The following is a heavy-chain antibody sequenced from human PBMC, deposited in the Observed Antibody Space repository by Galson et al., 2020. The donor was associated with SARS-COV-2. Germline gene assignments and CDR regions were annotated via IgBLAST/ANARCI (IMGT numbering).Heavy chain of an antibody. D-gene: IGHD3-22*01. CDR2: ISYDGSNK. J-gene: IGHJ5*02. CDR1: GFTFSSYA. Sequence: QLGESLKISCAASGFTFSSYAMHWVRQAPGKGLEWVAVISYDGSNKYYADSVKGRFTISRDNSKNTLYLQMNSLRAEDTAVYYCARDLGGYYDPWGQGTLVTVSS. CDR3: ARDLGGYYDP. V-gene: IGHV3-30*04.